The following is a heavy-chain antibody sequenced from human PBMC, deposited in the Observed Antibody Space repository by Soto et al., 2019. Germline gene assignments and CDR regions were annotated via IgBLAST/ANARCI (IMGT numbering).Heavy chain of an antibody. CDR1: GATFSSYA. D-gene: IGHD3-16*01. V-gene: IGHV1-69*06. Sequence: SVKVSCKASGATFSSYAISWVRQAPGQGLEWMGGIIPIFGTANYAQKFQGRVTITADKSTSTAYMELSSLRSEDTAVYYCARSRLWANFDYWGQGTLVTVSS. CDR3: ARSRLWANFDY. CDR2: IIPIFGTA. J-gene: IGHJ4*02.